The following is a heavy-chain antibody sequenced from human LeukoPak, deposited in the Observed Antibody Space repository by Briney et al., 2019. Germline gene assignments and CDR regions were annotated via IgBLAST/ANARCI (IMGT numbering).Heavy chain of an antibody. CDR3: ARVLYGDYAGGGEKYFQH. Sequence: ASVKVSCKSSGYTFTSYAMDWVRQAPGQRLEWMGWINTDNGNTKYSQRFQGRVTITRDTSASTAYMELSSLRSEDTAVYYCARVLYGDYAGGGEKYFQHWGQGTLVTVSS. V-gene: IGHV1-3*04. J-gene: IGHJ1*01. CDR1: GYTFTSYA. D-gene: IGHD4-17*01. CDR2: INTDNGNT.